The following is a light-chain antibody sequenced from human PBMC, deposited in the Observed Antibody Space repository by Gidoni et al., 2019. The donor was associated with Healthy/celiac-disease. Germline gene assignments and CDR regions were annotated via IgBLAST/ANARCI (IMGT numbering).Light chain of an antibody. V-gene: IGLV2-14*01. CDR2: DVS. J-gene: IGLJ2*01. CDR3: SSYTSSSPV. CDR1: RSDVGGYNY. Sequence: QSALTQPASVSGSPGQSITISCTGPRSDVGGYNYVSWYQQHPGKAPNLMIYDVSNRPSGVSKCFAGSKSGNTSSLTISGLQAEDEADYYCSSYTSSSPVFGGGTKLTVL.